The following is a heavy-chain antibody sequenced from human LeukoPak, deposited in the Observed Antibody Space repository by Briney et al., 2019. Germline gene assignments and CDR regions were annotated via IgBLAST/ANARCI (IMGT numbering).Heavy chain of an antibody. CDR2: IGIRGDT. D-gene: IGHD6-19*01. CDR1: GFTFIDYD. V-gene: IGHV3-13*01. CDR3: ARGGIQVSGIDEFDY. J-gene: IGHJ4*02. Sequence: GGSLRLSCAASGFTFIDYDMHWVRQVIGKGLEWVSAIGIRGDTHYSGSVKGRFTISRENAESSLYLQMNSLRAEGTAVYYCARGGIQVSGIDEFDYWGQGTLVTVSS.